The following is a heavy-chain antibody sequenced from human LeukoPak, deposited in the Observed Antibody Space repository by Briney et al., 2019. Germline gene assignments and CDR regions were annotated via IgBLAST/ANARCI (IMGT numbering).Heavy chain of an antibody. CDR2: IHYSGST. D-gene: IGHD1-26*01. Sequence: GSLRLSCAASGFTFSSYEMNWIRQPPGKGLEWIGNIHYSGSTNYNPSLKRRVAISVDTSKNQFSLQLTSLTAADTAVYYCAREEVGVTTGKWFDPWGQGTLVTVSS. V-gene: IGHV4-59*01. CDR1: GFTFSSYE. J-gene: IGHJ5*02. CDR3: AREEVGVTTGKWFDP.